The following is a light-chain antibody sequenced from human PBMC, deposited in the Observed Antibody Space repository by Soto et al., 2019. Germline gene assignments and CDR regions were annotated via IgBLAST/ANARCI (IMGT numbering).Light chain of an antibody. Sequence: EIVLTQSPGTLSLSPGERATLSCRASQSVTSGYLAWYQQQPNQAPRLLIYGASYRATGIPDRFSGGGSGTDFTLTISRLEPEDFAIYYCQQSNNWPYTFGQGTKVDIK. V-gene: IGKV3-20*01. CDR1: QSVTSGY. CDR3: QQSNNWPYT. CDR2: GAS. J-gene: IGKJ2*01.